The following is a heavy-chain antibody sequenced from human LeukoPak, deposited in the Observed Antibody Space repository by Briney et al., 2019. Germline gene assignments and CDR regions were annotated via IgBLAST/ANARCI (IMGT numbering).Heavy chain of an antibody. D-gene: IGHD2-15*01. CDR3: AKSSVAGGSDY. CDR2: IDGGGGPT. J-gene: IGHJ4*02. V-gene: IGHV3-23*01. CDR1: GFTFRNYA. Sequence: GGSLRLSCAASGFTFRNYAMSWVRQAPGKGLEWVSVIDGGGGPTYYADSVKGRFTISRDNSKNTLYLQMNSLRAEDTAVYYCAKSSVAGGSDYWGQGTLVTVSS.